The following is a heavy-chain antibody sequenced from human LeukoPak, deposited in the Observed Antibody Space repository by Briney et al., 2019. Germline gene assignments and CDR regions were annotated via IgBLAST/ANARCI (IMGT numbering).Heavy chain of an antibody. Sequence: GGSLRLSCAASGFTFSSYAMSWVRQAPGKGLEGVSAISGSGGSTYYADSVKGGFTIARDNSKNTLYLQMNSLRAEDTAVYYCAKDSLRFGELLYFYWGQGTLVTVSS. V-gene: IGHV3-23*01. CDR2: ISGSGGST. J-gene: IGHJ4*02. CDR1: GFTFSSYA. D-gene: IGHD3-10*01. CDR3: AKDSLRFGELLYFY.